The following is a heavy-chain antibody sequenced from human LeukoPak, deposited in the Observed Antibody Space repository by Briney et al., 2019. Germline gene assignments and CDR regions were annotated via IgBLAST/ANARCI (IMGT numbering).Heavy chain of an antibody. CDR2: IKPNNGDT. Sequence: EASVNVSCTASGYTFTAFHLHWVRQAPGQGLEWMGRIKPNNGDTSYAQKFQGRVTMTRDTSLSTIYMELNSLRSDDTAVYYCARGYNSGYEYWGQGTLVTVSS. D-gene: IGHD1-14*01. CDR1: GYTFTAFH. V-gene: IGHV1-2*06. CDR3: ARGYNSGYEY. J-gene: IGHJ4*02.